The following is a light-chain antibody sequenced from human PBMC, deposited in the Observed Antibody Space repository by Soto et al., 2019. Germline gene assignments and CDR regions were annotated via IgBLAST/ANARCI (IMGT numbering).Light chain of an antibody. Sequence: QSVLTQPPSVSGAPGQRVTISCTGSNSNIGAGYDVHWYQQLPGTAPKLLIYGNINRPSGVPDRFSGSKSGTSASLAITGIQAEDEADYYCHSYDHSLSGRYVFGTGTKLTVL. CDR2: GNI. CDR1: NSNIGAGYD. CDR3: HSYDHSLSGRYV. V-gene: IGLV1-40*01. J-gene: IGLJ1*01.